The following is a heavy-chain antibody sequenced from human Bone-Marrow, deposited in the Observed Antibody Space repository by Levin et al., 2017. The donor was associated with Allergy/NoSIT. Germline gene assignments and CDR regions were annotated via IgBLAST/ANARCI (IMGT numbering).Heavy chain of an antibody. CDR3: TTGGSTIFGVVINWVDY. J-gene: IGHJ4*02. CDR2: IKSKTDGGTT. D-gene: IGHD3-3*01. Sequence: LSLTCAASGFTFSNAWMSWVRPAPGKGLEWVGRIKSKTDGGTTDYAAPVKGRFTISRDDSKNTLYLQMNSLKTEDTAVYYCTTGGSTIFGVVINWVDYWGQGTLVTVSS. CDR1: GFTFSNAW. V-gene: IGHV3-15*01.